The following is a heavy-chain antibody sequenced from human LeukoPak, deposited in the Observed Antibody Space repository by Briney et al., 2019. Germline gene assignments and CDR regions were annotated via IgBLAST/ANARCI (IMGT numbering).Heavy chain of an antibody. J-gene: IGHJ5*02. CDR2: IYTSGST. D-gene: IGHD4-23*01. Sequence: PSETLSLTCTVSGGSISSGSYYWSWIRQPAGKGLEWIGRIYTSGSTNYNPSLKSRVTISVDTSENQFSLKLSSVTAADTAVYYCARVVTWGNWFDPWGQGTLVTVSS. V-gene: IGHV4-61*02. CDR1: GGSISSGSYY. CDR3: ARVVTWGNWFDP.